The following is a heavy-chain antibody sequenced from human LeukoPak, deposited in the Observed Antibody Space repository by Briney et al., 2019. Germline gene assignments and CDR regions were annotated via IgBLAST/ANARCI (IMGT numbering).Heavy chain of an antibody. V-gene: IGHV1-2*02. CDR3: ARDLYQHHSYGLGIAAAGSDY. Sequence: ASVKVSCKASGYTFTGYYMHWVRQAPGQGLEWMGWINPNSGGTNYAQKFQGRVTMTRDTSISTAYMELSRLRSDDTAVYYCARDLYQHHSYGLGIAAAGSDYWGQGILVTVSS. J-gene: IGHJ4*02. CDR2: INPNSGGT. D-gene: IGHD6-13*01. CDR1: GYTFTGYY.